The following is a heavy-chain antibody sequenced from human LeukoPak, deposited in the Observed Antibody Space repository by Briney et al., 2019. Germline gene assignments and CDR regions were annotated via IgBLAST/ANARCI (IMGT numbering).Heavy chain of an antibody. J-gene: IGHJ4*02. CDR3: AKGPKIVVVPAAIQWPSWVLRYFDWLPDY. Sequence: GGSLRLSCATSGFTFSAYDMSWVRQAPGRGLECVSAISGSAGNTYYTDSVKGRFTISRDNSKNTLYLQMNSLRAEDTAVYYCAKGPKIVVVPAAIQWPSWVLRYFDWLPDYWGQGTLVTVSS. CDR1: GFTFSAYD. D-gene: IGHD3-9*01. CDR2: ISGSAGNT. V-gene: IGHV3-23*01.